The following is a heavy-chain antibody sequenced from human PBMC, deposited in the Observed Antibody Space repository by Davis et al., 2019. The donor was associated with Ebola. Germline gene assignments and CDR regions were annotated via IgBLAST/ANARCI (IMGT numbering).Heavy chain of an antibody. CDR1: GYTFTSYD. J-gene: IGHJ4*02. D-gene: IGHD3-22*01. CDR3: ARGEGYYYDSSGYNY. CDR2: MNPNSGNT. V-gene: IGHV1-8*01. Sequence: ASVKVSCKASGYTFTSYDINWVRQATGQGLEWMGWMNPNSGNTGYAQKFQGRVTMTRNTSISTAYMELGSLRSEDTAVYYCARGEGYYYDSSGYNYWGQGTLVTVSS.